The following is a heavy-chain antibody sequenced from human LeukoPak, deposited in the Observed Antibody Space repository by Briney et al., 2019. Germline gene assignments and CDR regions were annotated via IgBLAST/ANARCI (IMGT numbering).Heavy chain of an antibody. CDR2: IYYSGST. CDR1: GGSISSYY. CDR3: ARAWYYYGMDV. J-gene: IGHJ6*02. Sequence: SETLSLTCTVSGGSISSYYWSWIRQPPGKGLEWIGYIYYSGSTNYNPSLKSLATISVDTSKNQFSLKLSSVTAADTAVYYCARAWYYYGMDVWGQGTTVTVSS. V-gene: IGHV4-59*01.